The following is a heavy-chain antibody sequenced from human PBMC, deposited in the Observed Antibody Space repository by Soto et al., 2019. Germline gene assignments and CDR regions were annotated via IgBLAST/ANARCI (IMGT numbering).Heavy chain of an antibody. Sequence: QVQLQESGPGLVKPSQTLSLTCTVSGGSISSGGYYWSWIRQHPGKGLEWIGYIYYSGSTYYNPSLTSRVTIXXDXSXXQFSLKLSSVTAADTAVYYCARGPHPFYGAHPIDYWGQGTLVTVSS. CDR3: ARGPHPFYGAHPIDY. J-gene: IGHJ4*02. D-gene: IGHD4-17*01. CDR1: GGSISSGGYY. V-gene: IGHV4-31*03. CDR2: IYYSGST.